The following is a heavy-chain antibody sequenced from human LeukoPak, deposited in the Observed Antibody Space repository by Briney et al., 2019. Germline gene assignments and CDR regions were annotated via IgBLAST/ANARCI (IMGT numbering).Heavy chain of an antibody. CDR3: ARKGGYARWGFGY. D-gene: IGHD5-12*01. CDR1: GGSFSGYY. Sequence: SETLSLTCAVYGGSFSGYYWSWIRQPPGKGLEWIGEINHSGSTNYNPSLKSRVTISVDTSKNQFSLKLSSVTAADTAVYYCARKGGYARWGFGYWGQGTLVTVSS. J-gene: IGHJ4*02. CDR2: INHSGST. V-gene: IGHV4-34*01.